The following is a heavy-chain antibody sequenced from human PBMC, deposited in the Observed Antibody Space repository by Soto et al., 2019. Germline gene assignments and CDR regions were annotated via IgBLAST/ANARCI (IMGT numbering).Heavy chain of an antibody. D-gene: IGHD3-10*02. CDR1: GYSLTSYY. V-gene: IGHV1-46*01. J-gene: IGHJ4*02. CDR2: TNPSDGST. CDR3: ARSYVTSRPIDF. Sequence: QVQLVQSGAEVRKPGASVKVSCKASGYSLTSYYMHWVRQAPGQGLEWMGITNPSDGSTHYAQKFQGRLSLTSDTSTSTGYMEMSSLRSEATAMYYCARSYVTSRPIDFWGQGTLVTVSS.